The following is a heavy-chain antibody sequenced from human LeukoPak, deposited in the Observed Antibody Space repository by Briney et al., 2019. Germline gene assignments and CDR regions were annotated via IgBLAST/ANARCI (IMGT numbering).Heavy chain of an antibody. J-gene: IGHJ1*01. CDR2: IIPIFGTA. D-gene: IGHD2-21*01. CDR3: ARDLGAYCGGDCKPGYFQH. V-gene: IGHV1-69*15. CDR1: GGTFSSYA. Sequence: SSVKVSCKASGGTFSSYAISWVRQAPGQGLEWMGRIIPIFGTANYAQKFQGRVTITADESTSTAYMELSSLRSEDTAVYCCARDLGAYCGGDCKPGYFQHWGQGTLVTVSS.